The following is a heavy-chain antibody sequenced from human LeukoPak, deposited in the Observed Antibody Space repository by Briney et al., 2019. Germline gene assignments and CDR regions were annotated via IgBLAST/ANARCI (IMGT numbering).Heavy chain of an antibody. CDR1: GYTFTGYY. Sequence: ASVKVSCKASGYTFTGYYMHWVRQAPGQGLEWMGWINPNSGGTNYAQKFQGRVTMTRGTSISTAYMELSRLRSDDTAVYYCARARVAARPHDYWGQGTLVTVSS. CDR2: INPNSGGT. V-gene: IGHV1-2*02. CDR3: ARARVAARPHDY. D-gene: IGHD6-6*01. J-gene: IGHJ4*02.